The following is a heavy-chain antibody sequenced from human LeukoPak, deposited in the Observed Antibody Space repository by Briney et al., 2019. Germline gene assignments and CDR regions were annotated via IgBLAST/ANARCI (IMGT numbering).Heavy chain of an antibody. J-gene: IGHJ5*02. CDR1: GGSIGSYY. Sequence: SETLSLTCTVSGGSIGSYYWSWIRQPPGKGLEWIGYIYYSGSTNYNPSLKSRVTISVDTSKNQFSLKLSSVTAADTAVYYCARVITMVRGVSSWFDPWGQGTLVTVSS. D-gene: IGHD3-10*01. CDR2: IYYSGST. V-gene: IGHV4-59*01. CDR3: ARVITMVRGVSSWFDP.